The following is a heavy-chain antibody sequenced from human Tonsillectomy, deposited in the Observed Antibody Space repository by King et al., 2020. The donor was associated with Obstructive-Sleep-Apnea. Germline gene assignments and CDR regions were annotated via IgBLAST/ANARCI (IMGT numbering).Heavy chain of an antibody. D-gene: IGHD4-17*01. Sequence: VQLQESGPGLVKPSETLSLTCTVSGGSVSSGSYYWSWIRQPPGKGLEWIGYIYYSGSTNYNPSLNSRVTISVDTSKNQFSLKLSSVTAADPAVYYCARDSLLTTTGSFDPWGQGTLVTVSS. CDR1: GGSVSSGSYY. J-gene: IGHJ5*02. V-gene: IGHV4-61*01. CDR3: ARDSLLTTTGSFDP. CDR2: IYYSGST.